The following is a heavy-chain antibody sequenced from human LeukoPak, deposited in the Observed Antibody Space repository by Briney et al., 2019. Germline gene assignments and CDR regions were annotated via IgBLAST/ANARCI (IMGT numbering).Heavy chain of an antibody. D-gene: IGHD1-26*01. CDR2: ISSSSSYI. CDR1: GFTISSYS. CDR3: ARDTRWERVTADY. V-gene: IGHV3-21*01. Sequence: PGGSLRLSCAASGFTISSYSMNWVRQAPGKGLEWVSSISSSSSYIYYADSVKGRFTISRDNAKNSLYLQMNSLRAEDTAVYYCARDTRWERVTADYWGQGTLVTVSS. J-gene: IGHJ4*02.